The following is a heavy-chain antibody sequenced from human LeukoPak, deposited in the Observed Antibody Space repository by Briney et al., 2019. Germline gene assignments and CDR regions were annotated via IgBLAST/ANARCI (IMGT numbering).Heavy chain of an antibody. Sequence: ASVKVSCKASVYTFTSYYMLWVRQAPGQGLEWMGIINPSGGSTSYAQKFQGRVTMTRDTSTSTVYMELSSLRSEDTAVYYCARGSLLGPYYMVVCGKGTTVTVSS. J-gene: IGHJ6*03. CDR3: ARGSLLGPYYMVV. D-gene: IGHD2-21*01. CDR1: VYTFTSYY. V-gene: IGHV1-46*01. CDR2: INPSGGST.